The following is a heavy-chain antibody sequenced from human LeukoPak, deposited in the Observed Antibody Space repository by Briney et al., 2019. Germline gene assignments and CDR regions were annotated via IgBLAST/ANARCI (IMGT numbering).Heavy chain of an antibody. V-gene: IGHV3-48*01. J-gene: IGHJ4*02. Sequence: GGSLRLSCAASGFTFSSYAMHWVRQAPGKGLEWVSYISSSSSTIYYADSVKGRFTISRDNAKNSLYLQMNSLRAEDTAVYYCARDYYDSSGYYYVRVYFDYWGQGTLVTVSS. CDR1: GFTFSSYA. CDR2: ISSSSSTI. D-gene: IGHD3-22*01. CDR3: ARDYYDSSGYYYVRVYFDY.